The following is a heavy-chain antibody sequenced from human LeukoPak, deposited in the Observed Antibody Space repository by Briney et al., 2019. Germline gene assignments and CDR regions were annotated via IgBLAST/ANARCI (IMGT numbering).Heavy chain of an antibody. J-gene: IGHJ6*02. Sequence: SETLSLTCTVSGGSISSADSYWAWIRQPPGKGLEWIGYIYYSGSTHYKSSLKSRVTISVDTSKNQFSLKLSSVTAADTAVYYCARDARSSGDVYNYYYGMDVWGQGTTVTVSS. D-gene: IGHD6-19*01. CDR3: ARDARSSGDVYNYYYGMDV. CDR2: IYYSGST. CDR1: GGSISSADSY. V-gene: IGHV4-30-4*02.